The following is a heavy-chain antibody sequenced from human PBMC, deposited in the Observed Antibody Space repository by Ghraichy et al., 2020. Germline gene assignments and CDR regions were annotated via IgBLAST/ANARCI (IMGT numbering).Heavy chain of an antibody. CDR3: AKDRVPVPHRDREYYFDH. V-gene: IGHV3-30*18. J-gene: IGHJ4*02. D-gene: IGHD2-2*01. CDR1: GFNFTTHG. Sequence: GGSLRLSCAASGFNFTTHGLHWFRKAPGKGLEWVAGISFNGANTYYRDSVKGRFTVSRDNSKNTLYLQMNSLSAGDTATYYCAKDRVPVPHRDREYYFDHWGQGTLVTVSS. CDR2: ISFNGANT.